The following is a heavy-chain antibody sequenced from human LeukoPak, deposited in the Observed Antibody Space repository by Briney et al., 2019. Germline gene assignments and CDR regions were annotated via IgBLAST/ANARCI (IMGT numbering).Heavy chain of an antibody. D-gene: IGHD5-24*01. Sequence: ASVKVSCTASGYSFSSYYMHWVRQAPGQGLEWMGIISPSGDTTNYAQKFQGRVTMTRDSSTSTVYMELSSLRSDDTAVYYCARIPEMTTMKGLGYWGQGALVTVSS. J-gene: IGHJ4*02. CDR3: ARIPEMTTMKGLGY. V-gene: IGHV1-46*01. CDR1: GYSFSSYY. CDR2: ISPSGDTT.